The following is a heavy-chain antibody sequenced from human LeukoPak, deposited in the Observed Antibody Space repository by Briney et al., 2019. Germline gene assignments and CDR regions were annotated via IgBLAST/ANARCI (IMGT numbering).Heavy chain of an antibody. Sequence: PSETLSLTCAVYGGSFSGYYWSWIRQPPGKGLEWIGEINHSGSTNYNPSLKSRVTISVDTSKNQFSLKLSSVTAADTAVYYCARLRNQHDTSGYYSFDLWGQGTLVTVSS. CDR1: GGSFSGYY. CDR2: INHSGST. D-gene: IGHD3-22*01. CDR3: ARLRNQHDTSGYYSFDL. V-gene: IGHV4-34*01. J-gene: IGHJ5*02.